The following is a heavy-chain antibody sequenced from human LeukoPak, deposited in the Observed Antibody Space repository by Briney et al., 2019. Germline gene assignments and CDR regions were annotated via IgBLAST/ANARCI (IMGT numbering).Heavy chain of an antibody. CDR3: AKARSSSSWYFDY. CDR1: GFTFSSYG. V-gene: IGHV3-33*06. J-gene: IGHJ4*02. Sequence: GGSLRLSCAASGFTFSSYGMHWVRQAPGKGLEWVAVIWYDGSNKYYADSVKGRFTISRDNSKNTLYLQVNSLRAEDTAVYYCAKARSSSSWYFDYWGQGTLVTVSS. D-gene: IGHD6-13*01. CDR2: IWYDGSNK.